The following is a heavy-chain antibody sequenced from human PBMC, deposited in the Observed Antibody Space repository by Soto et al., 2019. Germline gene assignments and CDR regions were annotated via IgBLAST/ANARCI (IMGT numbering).Heavy chain of an antibody. Sequence: GGSLRLSCETSGFSFSDHYIDWVRQAPGKGLEWVGRSRNRAHNYVTEYAASVTGRFTISRHDSRNSVYLQMNSLKIEATAVYFCANYFANKFAHWGPGTLVTVSS. J-gene: IGHJ4*02. CDR1: GFSFSDHY. CDR3: ANYFANKFAH. V-gene: IGHV3-72*01. CDR2: SRNRAHNYVT. D-gene: IGHD3-10*01.